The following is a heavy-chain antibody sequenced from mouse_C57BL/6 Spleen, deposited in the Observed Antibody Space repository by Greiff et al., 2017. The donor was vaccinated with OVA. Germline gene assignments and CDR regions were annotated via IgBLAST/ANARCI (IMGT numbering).Heavy chain of an antibody. Sequence: QVQLQQSGPELVKPGASVKISCKASGYAFSSSWMNWVKQRPGKGLEWIGRIYPGDGDTNYNGKFKGKATLTADKSSSTAYMQLSSLTSEDSAVYVCARLGPLRYFDVWGTGTTVTVSS. D-gene: IGHD4-1*01. CDR2: IYPGDGDT. CDR3: ARLGPLRYFDV. J-gene: IGHJ1*03. CDR1: GYAFSSSW. V-gene: IGHV1-82*01.